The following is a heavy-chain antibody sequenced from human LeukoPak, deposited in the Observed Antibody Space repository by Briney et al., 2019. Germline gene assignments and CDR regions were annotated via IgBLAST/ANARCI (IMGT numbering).Heavy chain of an antibody. V-gene: IGHV4-38-2*01. J-gene: IGHJ3*02. D-gene: IGHD1-14*01. Sequence: SSETLPLTRAVSGYSISSGYYWGWIRQPPGKGLEWFGSIYHSGSTYYNPSLKSRVTISVDTSKNQFSLKLSSVTAADTAVYYCAGGIEGNAFDIWGQGTMVTVSS. CDR3: AGGIEGNAFDI. CDR1: GYSISSGYY. CDR2: IYHSGST.